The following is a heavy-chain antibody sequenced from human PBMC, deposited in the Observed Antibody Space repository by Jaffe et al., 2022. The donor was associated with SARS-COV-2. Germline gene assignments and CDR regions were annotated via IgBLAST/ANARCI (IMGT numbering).Heavy chain of an antibody. CDR1: GYTFTNYG. D-gene: IGHD2-2*01. Sequence: QVQLVQSGAEVKKPGASVKVSCKASGYTFTNYGLSWVRQAPGQGFEWMGWISTDNGNTNYAQKFQGRVTMTTDTSTSTAYMELRSLRSDDTAVYYCARGGFSNILVAPTAILYWGQGTLVTVSS. J-gene: IGHJ4*02. CDR3: ARGGFSNILVAPTAILY. V-gene: IGHV1-18*01. CDR2: ISTDNGNT.